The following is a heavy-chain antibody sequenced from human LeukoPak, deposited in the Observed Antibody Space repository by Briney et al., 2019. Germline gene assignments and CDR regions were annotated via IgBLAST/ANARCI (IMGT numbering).Heavy chain of an antibody. V-gene: IGHV3-30*02. CDR3: AKRARYCSGGYCYADVDY. CDR2: IGYDGSNK. J-gene: IGHJ4*02. CDR1: GFPFSSSG. D-gene: IGHD2-15*01. Sequence: PGGSLRLSCGASGFPFSSSGIHWVRQAPGKGLEWVAFIGYDGSNKYYAESVKDRFTISRDNSKNTLFLQVNSLRTEDTAVYHCAKRARYCSGGYCYADVDYWGQGTPVTVSS.